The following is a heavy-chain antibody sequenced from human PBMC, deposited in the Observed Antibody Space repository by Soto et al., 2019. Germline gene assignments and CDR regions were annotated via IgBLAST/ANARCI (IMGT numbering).Heavy chain of an antibody. CDR1: GGSISSYY. Sequence: SETLSLTCTVSGGSISSYYWSWIRQPPGKGLEWIGYIYYSGSTNYNPSLKSRVTISVDTSKNQFSLKLSSVTAADTAVYYCARRCEVVEAQCYYYYMDVWGKGTTVTVSS. J-gene: IGHJ6*03. D-gene: IGHD2-15*01. CDR3: ARRCEVVEAQCYYYYMDV. V-gene: IGHV4-59*08. CDR2: IYYSGST.